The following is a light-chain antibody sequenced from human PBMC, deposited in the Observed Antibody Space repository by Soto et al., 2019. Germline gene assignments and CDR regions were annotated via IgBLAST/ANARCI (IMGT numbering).Light chain of an antibody. CDR1: QTISRS. CDR3: QQSYSTPDLT. V-gene: IGKV1-39*01. Sequence: DIQMTQSPSSLSASVRDRVTISCRASQTISRSLNWYQQKPGEAPKLVIYSTSSLQSGVPSRFSGSGSGTEFPLTISSLEPEDFATYYCQQSYSTPDLTFGGGTKVDIK. CDR2: STS. J-gene: IGKJ4*01.